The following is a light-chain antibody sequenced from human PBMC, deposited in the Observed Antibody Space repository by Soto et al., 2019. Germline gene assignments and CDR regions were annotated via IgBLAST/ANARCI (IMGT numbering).Light chain of an antibody. Sequence: QALVTQPPSASVTPGQRVTISCSGSSSNIGSHIVNWYQQLPGTAPKLLIYSNNQRPSGVPDRFSGSKSGTSASLAISGLQSEDEADYYCASWDDSLDASSFGTGTRSPS. CDR1: SSNIGSHI. J-gene: IGLJ1*01. V-gene: IGLV1-44*01. CDR2: SNN. CDR3: ASWDDSLDASS.